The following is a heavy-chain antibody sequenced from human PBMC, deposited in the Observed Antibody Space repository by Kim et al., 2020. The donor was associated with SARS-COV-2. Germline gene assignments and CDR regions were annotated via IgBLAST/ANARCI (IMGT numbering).Heavy chain of an antibody. CDR2: INVAGPNT. D-gene: IGHD3-10*01. CDR1: GVDFRTYW. J-gene: IGHJ4*02. V-gene: IGHV3-74*01. Sequence: GGSLRLSCAVSGVDFRTYWMHWVRQSPEKGLLWVSGINVAGPNTKYADPVKGRFTISSDIADNTLYLHMNSLRPEDTAVYYCVRGGPVGGAWGDYFDFWGQGTLVTVSS. CDR3: VRGGPVGGAWGDYFDF.